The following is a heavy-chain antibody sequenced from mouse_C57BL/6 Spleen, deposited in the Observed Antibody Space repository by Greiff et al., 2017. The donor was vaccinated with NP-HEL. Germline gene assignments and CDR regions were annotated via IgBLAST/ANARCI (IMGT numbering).Heavy chain of an antibody. CDR1: GYTFTSYW. D-gene: IGHD1-1*01. CDR3: ARGITTVVVDY. Sequence: QFQLQQPGAELVKPGASVKLSCKASGYTFTSYWMQWVKQRPGQGLEWIGEIDPSDSYTNYNQKFKGKATLTVDTSSSTAYMQLSSLTSEDSAVYYCARGITTVVVDYWGQGTTLTVSS. J-gene: IGHJ2*01. CDR2: IDPSDSYT. V-gene: IGHV1-50*01.